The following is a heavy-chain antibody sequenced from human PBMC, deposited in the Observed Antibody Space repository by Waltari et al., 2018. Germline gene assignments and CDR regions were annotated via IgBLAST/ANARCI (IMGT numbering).Heavy chain of an antibody. CDR1: GYTFTSYE. CDR2: MNPNSGNT. D-gene: IGHD3-22*01. Sequence: QVQLVQSGAEVKKPGASVKVSCKASGYTFTSYESNWVRQATGQGRAWMGWMNPNSGNTGYAQKFQGRVTMTRNTSISTAYMELSSLRSEDTAVYYCARAGSGYSAYNWFDPWGQGTLVTVSS. CDR3: ARAGSGYSAYNWFDP. J-gene: IGHJ5*02. V-gene: IGHV1-8*01.